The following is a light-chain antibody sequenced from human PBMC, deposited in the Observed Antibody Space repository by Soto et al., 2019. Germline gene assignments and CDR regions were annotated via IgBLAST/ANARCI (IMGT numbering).Light chain of an antibody. V-gene: IGKV3-15*01. CDR2: GAF. Sequence: EVVMTQSPATLSASPGERVILSCRASQNIGSNLAWYQQKPGQAPSLLIYGAFTRATGIPARFSGTGSGTEFTLTISSLQSEDFALYYCQQYNDWPLTFGQGTKVDI. J-gene: IGKJ1*01. CDR1: QNIGSN. CDR3: QQYNDWPLT.